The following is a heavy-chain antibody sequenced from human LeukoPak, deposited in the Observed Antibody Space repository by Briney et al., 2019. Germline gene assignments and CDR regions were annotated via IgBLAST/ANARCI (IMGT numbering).Heavy chain of an antibody. V-gene: IGHV4-59*01. D-gene: IGHD5-18*01. J-gene: IGHJ4*02. Sequence: PSETLSLTCTVSGGSISSYYWSWIRQPPGKGLEWIGYIYYSGSTKYNPSLKSRVTISVDTSKNQFSLKLSSVTAADTAVYYCAGVEDTPMGYYFDYWGQGTLVTVSS. CDR1: GGSISSYY. CDR3: AGVEDTPMGYYFDY. CDR2: IYYSGST.